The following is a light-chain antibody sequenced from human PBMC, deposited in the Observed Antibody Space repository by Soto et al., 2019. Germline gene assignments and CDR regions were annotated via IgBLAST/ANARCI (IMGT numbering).Light chain of an antibody. CDR3: QSYDSSLSALV. CDR2: TNN. CDR1: SSNIGAGYD. Sequence: QPVLTQPPSVSGAPGQRVTISCTGSSSNIGAGYDVHWYQHLPGTAPKLLIYTNNVRPSGVPDRFSGSKSDTSASLAVTGLQAEDEGDYYCQSYDSSLSALVFGGGTKLTVL. J-gene: IGLJ2*01. V-gene: IGLV1-40*01.